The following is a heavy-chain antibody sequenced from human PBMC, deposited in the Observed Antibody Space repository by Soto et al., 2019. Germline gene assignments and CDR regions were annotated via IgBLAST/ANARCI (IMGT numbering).Heavy chain of an antibody. CDR2: IKQDGSEK. Sequence: GGSLRLSCAASGFTFSSYWMSWVRQAPGKGLEWVANIKQDGSEKYYVDSVKGRFTISRDNAKNSLYLQMNSLRAEDTAVYYCARVIQGITMVRGVIITWAYYYGMDVWGQGTTVTVSS. V-gene: IGHV3-7*01. CDR3: ARVIQGITMVRGVIITWAYYYGMDV. J-gene: IGHJ6*02. D-gene: IGHD3-10*01. CDR1: GFTFSSYW.